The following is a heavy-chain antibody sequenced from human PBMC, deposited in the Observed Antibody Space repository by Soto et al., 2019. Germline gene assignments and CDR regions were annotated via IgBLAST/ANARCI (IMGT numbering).Heavy chain of an antibody. CDR1: GYIFTDYH. Sequence: ASVKVSCKASGYIFTDYHIHWVRQAPGQGLEWLGRINPKSGGTSTAQKFQGWVTMTTDTSISTASMELTRLTSDDTAIYYCARGDSTDCSNGVCSFFYNHDMDVWGQGTTVTVSS. D-gene: IGHD2-8*01. V-gene: IGHV1-2*04. J-gene: IGHJ6*02. CDR3: ARGDSTDCSNGVCSFFYNHDMDV. CDR2: INPKSGGT.